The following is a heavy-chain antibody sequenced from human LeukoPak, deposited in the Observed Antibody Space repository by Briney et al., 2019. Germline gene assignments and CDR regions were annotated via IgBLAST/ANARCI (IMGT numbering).Heavy chain of an antibody. CDR3: ARGVGATIFFNY. J-gene: IGHJ4*02. D-gene: IGHD1-26*01. V-gene: IGHV1-2*02. CDR1: GYTFSGYY. Sequence: ASVKVSCKASGYTFSGYYVHWVRQAPGQGLEWMGWINPSSGVTSYAQKFQGRVAVTRDTSISTAYMELSRLTSDDTAVYYCARGVGATIFFNYWGQGTLVTVSS. CDR2: INPSSGVT.